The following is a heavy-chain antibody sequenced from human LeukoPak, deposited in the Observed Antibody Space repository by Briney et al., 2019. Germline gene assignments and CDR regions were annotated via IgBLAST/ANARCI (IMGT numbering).Heavy chain of an antibody. CDR3: ARDDGSGWPSY. D-gene: IGHD6-19*01. J-gene: IGHJ4*02. CDR1: GYTFTGYY. Sequence: ASVKVPCKASGYTFTGYYMHWVRQAPGQGLEWMGWINPNSGGTNYAQKFQGWVTMTRDTSISTAYMELSRLRSDDTAVYYCARDDGSGWPSYWGQGTLVTVSS. CDR2: INPNSGGT. V-gene: IGHV1-2*04.